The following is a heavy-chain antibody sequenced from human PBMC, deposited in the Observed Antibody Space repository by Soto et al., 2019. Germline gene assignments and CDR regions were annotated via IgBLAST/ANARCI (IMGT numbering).Heavy chain of an antibody. CDR3: ARAPAVVPAAEMINWFDP. Sequence: SETLSLTCTVSGGSISSGGYYWSWIRQHPGKGLEWIGYIYYSGSTYYNPSLKSRVTISVDTSKNQFSLKLSSVTAADTAVYYCARAPAVVPAAEMINWFDPWGQGTLVTVSS. CDR2: IYYSGST. D-gene: IGHD2-2*01. V-gene: IGHV4-31*03. J-gene: IGHJ5*02. CDR1: GGSISSGGYY.